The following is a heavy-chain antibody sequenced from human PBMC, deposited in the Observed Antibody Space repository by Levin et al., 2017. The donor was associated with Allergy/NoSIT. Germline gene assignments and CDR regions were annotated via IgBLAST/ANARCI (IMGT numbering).Heavy chain of an antibody. CDR1: GYTFTFYG. J-gene: IGHJ6*01. D-gene: IGHD3-3*01. Sequence: ASVKVSCKASGYTFTFYGISWVRQAPGQGLEWMGWISPYNGDTKYAQKFQGRVTMTTDTSTSTAYMELRSLRSDDTAVYYCARFTTFGADTTPKYNYGMDVWGQGTTVTVSS. V-gene: IGHV1-18*01. CDR3: ARFTTFGADTTPKYNYGMDV. CDR2: ISPYNGDT.